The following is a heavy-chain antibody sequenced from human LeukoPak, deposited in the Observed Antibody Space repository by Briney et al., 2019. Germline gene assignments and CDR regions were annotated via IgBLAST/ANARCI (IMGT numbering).Heavy chain of an antibody. D-gene: IGHD4-23*01. Sequence: ASVKVSCKASGYTFTSYYMHWVRQAPGQGLEWMGIINPSGGSTSYAQKFQGRVTMTRDMSTSTVYMELSSLRSEDTAVYYCARVRRILGPQGHYGGRSRGAYYFDYWGQGTLVTVSS. CDR1: GYTFTSYY. CDR3: ARVRRILGPQGHYGGRSRGAYYFDY. CDR2: INPSGGST. J-gene: IGHJ4*02. V-gene: IGHV1-46*01.